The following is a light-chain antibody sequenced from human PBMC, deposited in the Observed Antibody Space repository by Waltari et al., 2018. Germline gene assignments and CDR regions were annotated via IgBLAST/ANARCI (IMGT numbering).Light chain of an antibody. J-gene: IGLJ2*01. CDR3: QTWGDGTVV. CDR2: LNSDGSH. CDR1: SGHSSYA. V-gene: IGLV4-69*01. Sequence: QLVLTQSPSASASLGASVKLTCTLSSGHSSYAIAWHQQQPEKGPRYLMKLNSDGSHNKGDGIPDRFSASSSGAERYLTISSLQSEDEADDYCQTWGDGTVVFGGGTKLTVL.